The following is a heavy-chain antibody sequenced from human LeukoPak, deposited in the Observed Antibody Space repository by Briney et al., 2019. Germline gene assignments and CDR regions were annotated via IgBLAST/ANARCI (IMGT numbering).Heavy chain of an antibody. V-gene: IGHV3-74*01. CDR1: GFTLSRYW. CDR3: ARDFAGGDDY. J-gene: IGHJ4*02. Sequence: PGGSLRPSCAASGFTLSRYWMHWVRQVPGKGLVWVSRIEPDGSRITYADPLKGRSTMSRDNAKNTLYLQMNSLRAEDTAVYYCARDFAGGDDYWGQGTLVTVSS. CDR2: IEPDGSRI. D-gene: IGHD3-16*01.